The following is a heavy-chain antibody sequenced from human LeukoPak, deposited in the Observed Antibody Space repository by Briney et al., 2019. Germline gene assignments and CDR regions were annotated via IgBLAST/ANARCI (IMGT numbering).Heavy chain of an antibody. D-gene: IGHD3-22*01. CDR2: VKQDGSEK. CDR3: ARDLGWYYYDSSGALFDY. CDR1: GFTFSSYW. V-gene: IGHV3-7*01. J-gene: IGHJ4*02. Sequence: GSLRLSCAASGFTFSSYWMSWVRQAPGKGLEWVANVKQDGSEKYYVDSVKGRFTISRDNAKNSLYLQMNSLRAEDTAVYYCARDLGWYYYDSSGALFDYWGQGTLVTVSS.